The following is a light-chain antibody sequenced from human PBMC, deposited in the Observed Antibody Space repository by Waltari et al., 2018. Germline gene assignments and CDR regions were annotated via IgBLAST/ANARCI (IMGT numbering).Light chain of an antibody. V-gene: IGKV3-11*01. CDR2: DAS. J-gene: IGKJ5*01. CDR1: QSVSSY. CDR3: QQRSNWPIT. Sequence: EIVLTQSPATLSLSPGERAPLSCRASQSVSSYLAWYQQKPGQAPRLLIYDASNRATGIPARFSGSGSATDFTLTISSLEPEDFAVYYCQQRSNWPITFGQGTRLEIK.